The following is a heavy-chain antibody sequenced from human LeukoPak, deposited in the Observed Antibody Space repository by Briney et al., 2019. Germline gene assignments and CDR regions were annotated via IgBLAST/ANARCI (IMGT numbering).Heavy chain of an antibody. D-gene: IGHD4-17*01. CDR1: GFTFDDYA. CDR3: AKDSLYGDYGWYDY. CDR2: ISWNSGSI. V-gene: IGHV3-9*01. Sequence: GGSLRLSCAASGFTFDDYAMPWVRQAPGKGLEWVSGISWNSGSIGYADSVKGRFTISRDNAKNSLYLQMNSLRAEDTALYYCAKDSLYGDYGWYDYWGQGTLVTVSS. J-gene: IGHJ4*02.